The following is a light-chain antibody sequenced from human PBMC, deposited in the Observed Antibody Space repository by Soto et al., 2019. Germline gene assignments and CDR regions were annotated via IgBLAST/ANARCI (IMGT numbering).Light chain of an antibody. V-gene: IGKV1-5*03. J-gene: IGKJ1*01. CDR3: QQYTSFSGS. Sequence: DIQMTQSPSTLSAFVGDRVTITCRASQSVDSWLAWYQQRPGKVPTLLIYKASIVQSGVSSRFSGSGSGTEFTLTINSLQPGDSATYYCQQYTSFSGSFGQGTKVE. CDR2: KAS. CDR1: QSVDSW.